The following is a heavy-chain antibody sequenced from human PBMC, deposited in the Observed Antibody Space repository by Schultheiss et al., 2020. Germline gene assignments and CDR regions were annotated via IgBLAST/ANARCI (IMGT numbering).Heavy chain of an antibody. Sequence: GSLRLSCAASGFTFSTYWMTWVRQAPGKGLEWVANIKKDGSEKNYVDSVKGRFTISRDNAKNSLYLQMDSLRAEDTGVYYCARDPSWTNRWTGYFDSWGQGTVVTVSS. CDR2: IKKDGSEK. J-gene: IGHJ4*02. D-gene: IGHD3/OR15-3a*01. V-gene: IGHV3-7*03. CDR3: ARDPSWTNRWTGYFDS. CDR1: GFTFSTYW.